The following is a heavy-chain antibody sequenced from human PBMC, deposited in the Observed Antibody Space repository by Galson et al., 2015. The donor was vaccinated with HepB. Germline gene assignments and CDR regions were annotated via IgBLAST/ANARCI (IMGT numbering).Heavy chain of an antibody. D-gene: IGHD4-17*01. J-gene: IGHJ4*02. Sequence: LSLTCTVSGGSISSYYWSWIRQPPGKGLEWIGYIYYSGSTNYNPSLKSRVTISVDTSKNQFSLKLSSVTAADTAAYYCARHLYGDLALFDYWGQGTLVTVSS. CDR2: IYYSGST. CDR3: ARHLYGDLALFDY. CDR1: GGSISSYY. V-gene: IGHV4-59*01.